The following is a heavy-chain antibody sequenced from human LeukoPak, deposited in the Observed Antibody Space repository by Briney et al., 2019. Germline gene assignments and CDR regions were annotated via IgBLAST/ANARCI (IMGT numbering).Heavy chain of an antibody. D-gene: IGHD3-22*01. V-gene: IGHV3-49*04. CDR1: GFTFGDYA. CDR3: TRVGYYDSSLDY. J-gene: IGHJ4*02. CDR2: IRSKAYGGTT. Sequence: GGSLRLSCTASGFTFGDYAMSWVRQAPGKGLEWVGFIRSKAYGGTTEYAPSVKGRFTISRDDSKSIAYLQMNSLKTEDTAVYYCTRVGYYDSSLDYWGQGTLVTVSS.